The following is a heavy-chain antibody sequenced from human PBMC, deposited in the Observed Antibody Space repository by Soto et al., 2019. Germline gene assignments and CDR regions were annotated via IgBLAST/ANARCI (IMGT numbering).Heavy chain of an antibody. D-gene: IGHD2-15*01. CDR1: GGSISSYY. CDR3: ARTPAGYCSGGSCYSGNWFDP. V-gene: IGHV4-59*01. CDR2: IYYSGST. Sequence: PSETLSLTCTVSGGSISSYYWSWIRQPPGKGLEWIGYIYYSGSTNYNPSLKSRVTISVDTSKNQFSLKLSSVTAADTAVYYCARTPAGYCSGGSCYSGNWFDPWGQGTLVTVSS. J-gene: IGHJ5*02.